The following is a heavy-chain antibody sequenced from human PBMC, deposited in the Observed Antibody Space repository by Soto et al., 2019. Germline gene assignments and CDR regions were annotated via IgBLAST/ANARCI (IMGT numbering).Heavy chain of an antibody. Sequence: EVQLVESGGGLVKPGGSLTLSCAASGFAFRSYNMNWVRQAPGKGLEWVASISSGSSNIYYAGSVKGRFTISRDNAKNSLFLQMDSLRAEDSAVYYCASATVVAATFDFWGQGTLVTVSS. CDR1: GFAFRSYN. V-gene: IGHV3-21*01. CDR3: ASATVVAATFDF. J-gene: IGHJ4*02. CDR2: ISSGSSNI. D-gene: IGHD2-15*01.